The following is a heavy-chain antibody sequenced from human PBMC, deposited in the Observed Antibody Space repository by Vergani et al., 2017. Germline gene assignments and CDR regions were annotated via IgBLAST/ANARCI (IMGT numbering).Heavy chain of an antibody. D-gene: IGHD4-11*01. CDR2: IRSKANSYAT. J-gene: IGHJ3*02. Sequence: VQLVESGGGLVQPGGSLKLSCAASGFTFSGSAMHWVRQASGKGLERVRRIRSKANSYATAYAASVKGRFTISRDEAKKTAYLQMNILKTEDTAGYYCTRHLTPNDYSSCYAFDIWGQGTMVTVSS. V-gene: IGHV3-73*02. CDR1: GFTFSGSA. CDR3: TRHLTPNDYSSCYAFDI.